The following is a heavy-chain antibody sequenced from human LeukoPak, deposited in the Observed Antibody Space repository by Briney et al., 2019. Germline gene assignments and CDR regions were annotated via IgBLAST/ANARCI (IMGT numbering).Heavy chain of an antibody. Sequence: SETLSLTCTVSGGSISSSSYNWGWLGQPPGKGLEWFGSIYYSGSTYYNPSLKSRVTISVDTSKNQFSLKLSSVTAADTAVYYCARLGIVVVTAIPGDYFDYWGQGTLVTVSS. J-gene: IGHJ4*02. CDR2: IYYSGST. D-gene: IGHD2-21*02. CDR1: GGSISSSSYN. CDR3: ARLGIVVVTAIPGDYFDY. V-gene: IGHV4-39*07.